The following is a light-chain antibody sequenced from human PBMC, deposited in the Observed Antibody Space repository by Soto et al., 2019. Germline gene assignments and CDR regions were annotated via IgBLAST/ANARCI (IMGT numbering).Light chain of an antibody. Sequence: QTVVTQEPSLTVSPGGTVTLTCGSSTGAVTSGHYPYWFQQRPGQAPRTLNYDTSDKHSWTPARFSGSLLGGKAALTLSGAQPEDEADYYCLLSYDGARVFGGGTKLTVL. V-gene: IGLV7-46*01. J-gene: IGLJ2*01. CDR2: DTS. CDR3: LLSYDGARV. CDR1: TGAVTSGHY.